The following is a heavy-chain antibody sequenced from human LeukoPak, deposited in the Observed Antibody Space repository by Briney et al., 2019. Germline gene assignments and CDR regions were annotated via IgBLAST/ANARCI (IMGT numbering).Heavy chain of an antibody. V-gene: IGHV3-33*01. D-gene: IGHD6-19*01. CDR3: ARDLGRLVRGLQH. Sequence: GGSLRLSCAASGFTFSSYGMHWVRQAPGKGLEWVAVIWYDGSNKYYADSVKGRFTISRDNSKNTLYLQMNSLRAEDTAVYYCARDLGRLVRGLQHWGQGTLVTVSS. CDR1: GFTFSSYG. J-gene: IGHJ1*01. CDR2: IWYDGSNK.